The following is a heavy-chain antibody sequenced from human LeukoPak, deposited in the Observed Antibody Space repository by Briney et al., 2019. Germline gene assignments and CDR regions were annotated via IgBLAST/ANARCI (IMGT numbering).Heavy chain of an antibody. CDR2: IRYDGSNK. D-gene: IGHD1-26*01. CDR1: GFTFSSYY. CDR3: AKTPRGKWELLSYYFDY. V-gene: IGHV3-30*02. Sequence: PGGSLRLSCAASGFTFSSYYMHWVRQAPGKGLEWVAFIRYDGSNKYYADSVKGRFTISRDNSKNTLYLQMNSLRAEDTAVYYCAKTPRGKWELLSYYFDYWGQGTLVTVSS. J-gene: IGHJ4*02.